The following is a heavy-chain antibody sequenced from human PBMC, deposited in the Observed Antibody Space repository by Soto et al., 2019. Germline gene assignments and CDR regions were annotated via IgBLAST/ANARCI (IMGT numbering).Heavy chain of an antibody. CDR3: ARGWGYDSNDYYYAY. Sequence: QVQLVQSGAEVRKPGSSVKVSCKASGGTFSRHAISWVRQAPGQGLEWMGGIIPIFGTANHAQKFQGRVTIIADESTSTVYMELSSLRYEDTDMYYCARGWGYDSNDYYYAYWGQGTLVIVSS. CDR2: IIPIFGTA. J-gene: IGHJ4*02. CDR1: GGTFSRHA. D-gene: IGHD3-22*01. V-gene: IGHV1-69*01.